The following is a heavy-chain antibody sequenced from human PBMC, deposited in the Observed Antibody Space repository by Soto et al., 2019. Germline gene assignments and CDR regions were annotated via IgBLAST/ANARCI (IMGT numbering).Heavy chain of an antibody. CDR3: ARDKAIGIVVVPAARVLFDP. Sequence: QVQLVQSGAEVKKPGASVKVSCKASGYTFTSYGISWVRQAPGQGLDWMGWISAYNGNTNYAQKLQGRVTMTTATSTSTAYMELRSLRSGDTAVYYWARDKAIGIVVVPAARVLFDPWGQGPLVTVSS. V-gene: IGHV1-18*01. CDR1: GYTFTSYG. CDR2: ISAYNGNT. J-gene: IGHJ5*02. D-gene: IGHD2-2*01.